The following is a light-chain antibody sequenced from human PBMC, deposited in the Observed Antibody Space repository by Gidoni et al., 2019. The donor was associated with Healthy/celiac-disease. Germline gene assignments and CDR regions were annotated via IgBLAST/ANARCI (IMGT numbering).Light chain of an antibody. CDR1: QSISSW. Sequence: DIQMTPSPSTLSASVGDRVTITCRASQSISSWLAWYQQKPGKAPKLLIYDASSLESGVPSRFSGSGSGTEFTLTISSLQTDDFATYYCQQYNSYPWTFGQGTKVEIK. CDR3: QQYNSYPWT. CDR2: DAS. V-gene: IGKV1-5*01. J-gene: IGKJ1*01.